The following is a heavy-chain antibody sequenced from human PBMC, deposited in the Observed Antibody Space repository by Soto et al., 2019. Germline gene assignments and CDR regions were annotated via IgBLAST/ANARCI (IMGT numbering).Heavy chain of an antibody. CDR1: GGSISSGGYY. CDR2: ISYSGST. J-gene: IGHJ4*02. D-gene: IGHD5-12*01. V-gene: IGHV4-31*03. CDR3: ARAKPEMATGYFDY. Sequence: SETLSLTCTVSGGSISSGGYYWSWIRQHPGTGLEWIGHISYSGSTYYNTSLKSRVTISVDTSKNQFSLKLSSVTAADTAVYCCARAKPEMATGYFDYWGQGTLVTVSS.